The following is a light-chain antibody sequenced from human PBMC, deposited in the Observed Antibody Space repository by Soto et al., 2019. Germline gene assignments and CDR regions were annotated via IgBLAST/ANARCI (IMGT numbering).Light chain of an antibody. CDR1: QPVSSSS. J-gene: IGKJ1*01. CDR3: KQYGSSPRT. Sequence: DIVLTQSPSTLSLSPGERATPYCTETQPVSSSSLAWYQQKPGQAPRLLIFGASTRAAGFPDRFSGSGSGTDFTLTISRLEPEDFAVYYCKQYGSSPRTFGQGTKVDIK. CDR2: GAS. V-gene: IGKV3-20*01.